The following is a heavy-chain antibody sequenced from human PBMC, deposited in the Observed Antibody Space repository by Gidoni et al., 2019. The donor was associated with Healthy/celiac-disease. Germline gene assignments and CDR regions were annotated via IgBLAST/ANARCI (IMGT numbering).Heavy chain of an antibody. V-gene: IGHV1-69*01. J-gene: IGHJ4*02. D-gene: IGHD6-13*01. CDR2: IIPIFGTA. CDR1: GGTFSSYA. Sequence: QVQLVQSGAEVKKPGSSVKVSSKASGGTFSSYAISWVRQAPGQGLEWMGGIIPIFGTANYAQKFQGRVTITADESTSTAYMELSSLRSEDTAVYYCARVKEIAAAGTNDYWGQGTLVTVSS. CDR3: ARVKEIAAAGTNDY.